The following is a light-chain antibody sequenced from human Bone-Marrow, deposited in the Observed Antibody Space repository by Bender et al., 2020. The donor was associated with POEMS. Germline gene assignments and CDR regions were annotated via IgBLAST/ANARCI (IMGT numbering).Light chain of an antibody. CDR2: DVF. J-gene: IGLJ2*01. CDR1: SSDVGGYNF. CDR3: SSYVGSHTVV. V-gene: IGLV2-11*01. Sequence: QSALTQPPSASGSPGQSVTISCTGTSSDVGGYNFVFWYQQHPGKAPKLMIYDVFKRPSGVPDRFSGSKSGNTASLTISGLQPDDEAEYYCSSYVGSHTVVFGGGTQLTVL.